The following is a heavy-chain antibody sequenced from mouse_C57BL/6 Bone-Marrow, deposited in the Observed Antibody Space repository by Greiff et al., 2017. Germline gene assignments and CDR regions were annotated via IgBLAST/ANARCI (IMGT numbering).Heavy chain of an antibody. D-gene: IGHD2-4*01. J-gene: IGHJ2*01. Sequence: VQLQQSGAELVRPGTSVKVSCKASGYAFTNYLIEWVKQRPGQGLEWIGVINPGSGGTNYNEKFKGKGTLTADKSSSTAYMQLSSLTSEDSAVYFCARSDYDYYYFDYWGQGTTLTVSS. V-gene: IGHV1-54*01. CDR3: ARSDYDYYYFDY. CDR2: INPGSGGT. CDR1: GYAFTNYL.